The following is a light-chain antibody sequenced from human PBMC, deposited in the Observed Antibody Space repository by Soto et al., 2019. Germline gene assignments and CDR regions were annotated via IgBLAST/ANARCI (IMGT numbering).Light chain of an antibody. J-gene: IGLJ2*01. CDR2: HVA. Sequence: QSALTQPRSVSGSPGQSVTISCSGTSSDVGGYEYVSWYQQHPGKAPTLIIYHVAQRPSGVPDRFSASKSGTTASLTIPGLQAEDEAEYFCCSYAAGQTLVFGGGAKVTVL. V-gene: IGLV2-11*01. CDR3: CSYAAGQTLV. CDR1: SSDVGGYEY.